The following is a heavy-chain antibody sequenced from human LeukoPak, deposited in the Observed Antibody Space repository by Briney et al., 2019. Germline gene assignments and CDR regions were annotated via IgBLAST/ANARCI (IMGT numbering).Heavy chain of an antibody. Sequence: PSETLSLTCAVYGGSFSGYYWSWIRQPPGKGLEWIGEIYHNGNTNYNPSLKSRVTISVDTSKNQFSLRLSSVTAADMALYYCARQPLYDTSGYGQFDYWGQGTLVTVSS. D-gene: IGHD3-22*01. CDR1: GGSFSGYY. V-gene: IGHV4-34*01. J-gene: IGHJ4*02. CDR2: IYHNGNT. CDR3: ARQPLYDTSGYGQFDY.